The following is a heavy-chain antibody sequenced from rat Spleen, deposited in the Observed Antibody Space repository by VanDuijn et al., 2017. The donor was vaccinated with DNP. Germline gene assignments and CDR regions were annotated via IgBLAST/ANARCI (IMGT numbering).Heavy chain of an antibody. CDR3: ANPGN. D-gene: IGHD4-3*01. CDR1: GFSLTTNG. J-gene: IGHJ2*01. Sequence: VQLKESGPGLVQPSQTLSLTCTVSGFSLTTNGVSWVRQSPEKQLEWVAQIKAKSNNYATYYAESVKGRFTISRDDSKSSVYLQMNNLKEEDSAIYYCANPGNWGQGVMVTVSS. CDR2: IKAKSNNYAT. V-gene: IGHV6-8*01.